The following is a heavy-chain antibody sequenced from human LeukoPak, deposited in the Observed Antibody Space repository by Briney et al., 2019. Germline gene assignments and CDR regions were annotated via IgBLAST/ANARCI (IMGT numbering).Heavy chain of an antibody. CDR1: GFTFSSYW. J-gene: IGHJ5*02. CDR3: ARRNYGGPRWFDP. V-gene: IGHV3-7*03. CDR2: IKQDGSEK. Sequence: PGGSLRLSCAASGFTFSSYWMSWVRQAPGKGLEWVANIKQDGSEKYYVDSVKGRFTISRDNAKNSLYLQMNSLRAEDTAVYYCARRNYGGPRWFDPWGQGTLVTVSS. D-gene: IGHD4-23*01.